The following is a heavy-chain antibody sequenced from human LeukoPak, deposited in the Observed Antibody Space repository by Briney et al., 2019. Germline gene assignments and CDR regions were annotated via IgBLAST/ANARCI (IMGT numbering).Heavy chain of an antibody. V-gene: IGHV4-4*07. CDR2: IYTSGST. D-gene: IGHD3-16*01. J-gene: IGHJ5*02. CDR3: ARGGGYNRFDP. Sequence: SETLSLTCTLSGGSISSYYWSWLRQPAGKGLEWLGRIYTSGSTNYNPSRKSQVTMSVDTSKNQFSLKLSSVTAADTAVYYCARGGGYNRFDPWGQGTLVTVSS. CDR1: GGSISSYY.